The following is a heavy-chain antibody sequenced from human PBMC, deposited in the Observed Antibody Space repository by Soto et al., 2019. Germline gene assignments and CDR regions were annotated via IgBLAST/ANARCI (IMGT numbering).Heavy chain of an antibody. CDR2: IWYDGSKK. V-gene: IGHV3-33*01. D-gene: IGHD3-3*01. CDR3: ARDASSYSLWSGYYPSRNGMDV. CDR1: GFTFSSFG. Sequence: QVQVVESGGVVVQPGRSLRLSCAASGFTFSSFGMHWVRQAPGKGLEWVSLIWYDGSKKSYGDSVKGRFTISRDNSRNTVYLQMNSLRADDTAVYYCARDASSYSLWSGYYPSRNGMDVWGQGTTVTVSS. J-gene: IGHJ6*02.